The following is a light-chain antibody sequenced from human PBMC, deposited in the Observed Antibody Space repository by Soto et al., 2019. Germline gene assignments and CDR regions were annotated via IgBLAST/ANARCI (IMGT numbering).Light chain of an antibody. CDR3: AAWDDSLKDV. V-gene: IGLV1-44*01. CDR2: NNN. J-gene: IGLJ2*01. CDR1: DSNIGKNI. Sequence: QSVLTQPPSVSGTPGQRVTISCSGSDSNIGKNIVNWYRQLPGTAPKLLIYNNNQRPSGVPDRFSGSKSGTSASLAISGLQSEDEADYYCAAWDDSLKDVFGGGTKVTV.